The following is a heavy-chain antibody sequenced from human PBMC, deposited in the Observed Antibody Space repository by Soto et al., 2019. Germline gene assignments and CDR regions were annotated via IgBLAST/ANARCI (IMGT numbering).Heavy chain of an antibody. Sequence: GGSLRLSCAASGFTFSSYGMHWVRQAPGKGLEWVAVISYDGSNKYYADSVKGRFTISRDNSKNTLYLQMNSLRAEDTAVYYCAKDLGDYVWGSYRSIFAFDIWGQGTMVTVSS. CDR2: ISYDGSNK. J-gene: IGHJ3*02. CDR3: AKDLGDYVWGSYRSIFAFDI. CDR1: GFTFSSYG. D-gene: IGHD3-16*02. V-gene: IGHV3-30*18.